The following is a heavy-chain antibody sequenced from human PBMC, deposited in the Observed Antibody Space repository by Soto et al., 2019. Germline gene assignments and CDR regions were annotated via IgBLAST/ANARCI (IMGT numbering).Heavy chain of an antibody. V-gene: IGHV4-59*01. D-gene: IGHD2-15*01. CDR2: IYYSGST. CDR1: GGSISPYY. CDR3: ARADRAWAAGLYYYCGMDV. Sequence: SETLSLTCTVSGGSISPYYWSWIRRPPGKGLEWIGYIYYSGSTNYNPSLKSRVTISVDTSKNQFSLKLTSVTAADTAVYYCARADRAWAAGLYYYCGMDVWGQGTTVTVSS. J-gene: IGHJ6*02.